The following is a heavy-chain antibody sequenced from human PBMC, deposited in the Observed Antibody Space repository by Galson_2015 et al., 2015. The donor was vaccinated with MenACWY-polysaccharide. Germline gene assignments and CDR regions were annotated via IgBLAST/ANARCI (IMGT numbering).Heavy chain of an antibody. D-gene: IGHD3-22*01. Sequence: SGYTFTSYAMHWVRQAPGQRLEWMGWINAGNGNTKYSQKFQGRVTITRDTSASTAYMELSSLRSEDTAVYYCARGGEGSYDSSGYYQYYFDYWGQGTLVTVSS. CDR3: ARGGEGSYDSSGYYQYYFDY. J-gene: IGHJ4*02. CDR2: INAGNGNT. CDR1: GYTFTSYA. V-gene: IGHV1-3*01.